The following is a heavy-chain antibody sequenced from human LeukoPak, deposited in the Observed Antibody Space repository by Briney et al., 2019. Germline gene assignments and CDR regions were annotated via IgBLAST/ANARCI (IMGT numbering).Heavy chain of an antibody. CDR2: VNSRGSA. Sequence: SETLSLTCAVSGGHFSGYFWTWIRQAPGKGLEWIGEVNSRGSATYNPSLRSRVTLLPDTSRNRFSLTLTSVTAADTAVYYCARRQPSMRTSGGFVGHFEYWGQGILVIVSS. CDR1: GGHFSGYF. V-gene: IGHV4-34*01. D-gene: IGHD3-16*02. CDR3: ARRQPSMRTSGGFVGHFEY. J-gene: IGHJ4*02.